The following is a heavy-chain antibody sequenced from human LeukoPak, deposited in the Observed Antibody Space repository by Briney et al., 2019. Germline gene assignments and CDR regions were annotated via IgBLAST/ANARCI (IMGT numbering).Heavy chain of an antibody. CDR3: ARGGNRFGGFYFDY. CDR2: IHHSGSS. CDR1: ADSLSSGGHY. Sequence: PSETLSLTCTVSADSLSSGGHYWAWIRQLPGKGLESIGFIHHSGSSRHNPSLKDRVAISVDASRKQFALRLSSVTAADMAIYYCARGGNRFGGFYFDYWGQGIQVIVSS. V-gene: IGHV4-31*03. D-gene: IGHD3-10*01. J-gene: IGHJ4*02.